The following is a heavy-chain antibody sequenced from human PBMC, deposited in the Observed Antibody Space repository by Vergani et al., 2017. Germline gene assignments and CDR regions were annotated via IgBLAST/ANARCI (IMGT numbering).Heavy chain of an antibody. Sequence: EVQLLESGGGLVQPGGSLRLSCAASGFTFSSYSMNWVRQAPGKGLEWVANIKQDGSEKYYVDSVKGRFTISRDNAKNSLYLQMNSLRAEDTAVYYCARDGDLGYCSSTSCRFYYYYGMDVWGQGTTVTVSS. V-gene: IGHV3-7*01. D-gene: IGHD2-2*01. CDR1: GFTFSSYS. CDR3: ARDGDLGYCSSTSCRFYYYYGMDV. J-gene: IGHJ6*02. CDR2: IKQDGSEK.